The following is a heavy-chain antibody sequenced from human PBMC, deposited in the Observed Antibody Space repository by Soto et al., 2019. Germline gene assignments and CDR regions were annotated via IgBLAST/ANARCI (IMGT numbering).Heavy chain of an antibody. J-gene: IGHJ6*02. D-gene: IGHD3-3*01. CDR2: IDPSDSYT. CDR3: ARHYEYYYYGMDV. Sequence: GESLKISGKGSGYSFTSYWISWVRQRPGKGLEWMGRIDPSDSYTNCSPSFQGHVTISADKSITTAYLQWSSLKASDTAMYYCARHYEYYYYGMDVRGQGTTVPV. V-gene: IGHV5-10-1*01. CDR1: GYSFTSYW.